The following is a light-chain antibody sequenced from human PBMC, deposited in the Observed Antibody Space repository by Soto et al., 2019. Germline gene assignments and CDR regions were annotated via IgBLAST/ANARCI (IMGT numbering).Light chain of an antibody. Sequence: DIQVTQSPSSLSASVGDRVTITCQASDDIINSLNWYQQKPGKAPKLLIHDASILQTGVPSRFSGSGSGTDFTFTITSLQPEDIETYYCQPYDILPITFGGGTKVEIK. J-gene: IGKJ4*01. CDR3: QPYDILPIT. CDR2: DAS. CDR1: DDIINS. V-gene: IGKV1-33*01.